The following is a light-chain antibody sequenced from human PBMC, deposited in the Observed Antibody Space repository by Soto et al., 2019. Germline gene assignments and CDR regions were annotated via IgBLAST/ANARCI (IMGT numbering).Light chain of an antibody. Sequence: SYELIQPPSVSVAPGQTARITCGGNNIGSKSVHWYQQKPGQAPVLVIYYDSDRPSGIPERFSGSNSGNTATLTITRVEAGDEADYYCQVWDSSSDHREFGGGTQLTVL. CDR1: NIGSKS. CDR3: QVWDSSSDHRE. CDR2: YDS. J-gene: IGLJ2*01. V-gene: IGLV3-21*04.